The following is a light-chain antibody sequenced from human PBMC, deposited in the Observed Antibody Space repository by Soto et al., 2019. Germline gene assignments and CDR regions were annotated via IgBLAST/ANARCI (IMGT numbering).Light chain of an antibody. CDR1: QSVSSSY. Sequence: EIVLTQSPGTLSLSPGERATLSCRASQSVSSSYLAWYQQKPGQAPRLLIDGASSRATGIPDRFSGSGSGTDFSLTISRREHEDVAVYYCQQYGSTPPWTFGQGTKVEIK. CDR2: GAS. V-gene: IGKV3-20*01. CDR3: QQYGSTPPWT. J-gene: IGKJ1*01.